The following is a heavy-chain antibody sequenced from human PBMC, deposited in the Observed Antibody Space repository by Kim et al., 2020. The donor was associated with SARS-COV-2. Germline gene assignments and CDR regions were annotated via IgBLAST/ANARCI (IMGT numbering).Heavy chain of an antibody. CDR3: ARDQASGIWNNWFDP. D-gene: IGHD3-3*01. J-gene: IGHJ5*02. V-gene: IGHV3-30*07. Sequence: NSVKGRFTISRDNSKNTLYLQMNSLRAEDTAVYYCARDQASGIWNNWFDPWGQGTLVTVSS.